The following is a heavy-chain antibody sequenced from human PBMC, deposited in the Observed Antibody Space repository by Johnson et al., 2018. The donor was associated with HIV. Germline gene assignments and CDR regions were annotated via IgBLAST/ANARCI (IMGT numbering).Heavy chain of an antibody. J-gene: IGHJ3*02. CDR1: GFTFSRYA. CDR2: ISGSGGST. CDR3: ARGGLGYQNIHDAFDI. Sequence: VQLVESRGGLVQPGGSLRLSCAASGFTFSRYAMSWVRQAPGKGLEWVSAISGSGGSTYYADSVKGRFTISRDNAKNSLHLQMNSLRAEDTALYYCARGGLGYQNIHDAFDIWGQGTMVTVSS. V-gene: IGHV3-23*04. D-gene: IGHD2-2*01.